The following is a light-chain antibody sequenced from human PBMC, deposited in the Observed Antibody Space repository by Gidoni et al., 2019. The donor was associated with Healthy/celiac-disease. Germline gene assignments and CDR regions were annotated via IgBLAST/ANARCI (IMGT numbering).Light chain of an antibody. CDR1: QSVSSN. J-gene: IGKJ1*01. V-gene: IGKV3-15*01. Sequence: EVVMTQSPATLSVSPGERATLSCRASQSVSSNLAWYQQKPGRAPRLLVSGASTRATGVPARFTRSGSGTQFTLTISSLQSEDFAVYYCQQYNNWPPWTFGQGTKVEIK. CDR2: GAS. CDR3: QQYNNWPPWT.